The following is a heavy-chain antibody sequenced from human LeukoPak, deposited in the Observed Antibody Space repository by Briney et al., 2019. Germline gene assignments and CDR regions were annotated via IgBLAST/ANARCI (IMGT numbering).Heavy chain of an antibody. CDR2: IKQDGSEK. Sequence: PGGSLRLSCAASGFPFSNAYMSWVRQAPGKGLEWVANIKQDGSEKYYVDSVKGRFTISRDNAKNSLYLQMNNLRAEDTAVYYCARGSPYFYGTDLDYWGQGTLVTVSS. D-gene: IGHD3-10*01. V-gene: IGHV3-7*01. CDR3: ARGSPYFYGTDLDY. CDR1: GFPFSNAY. J-gene: IGHJ4*02.